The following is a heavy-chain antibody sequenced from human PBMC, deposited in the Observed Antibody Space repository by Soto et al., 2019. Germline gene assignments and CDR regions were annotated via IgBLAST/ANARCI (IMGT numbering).Heavy chain of an antibody. J-gene: IGHJ4*02. Sequence: LRLSCAASGFTFSSYAMHWVRQAPGKGLEWVAVISYDGSNKYYADSVKGRFTISRDNSKNTLYLQMNSLRAEDTAVYYCATIAAAGQFDYWGQGTLVTVSS. V-gene: IGHV3-30-3*01. CDR1: GFTFSSYA. CDR2: ISYDGSNK. D-gene: IGHD6-13*01. CDR3: ATIAAAGQFDY.